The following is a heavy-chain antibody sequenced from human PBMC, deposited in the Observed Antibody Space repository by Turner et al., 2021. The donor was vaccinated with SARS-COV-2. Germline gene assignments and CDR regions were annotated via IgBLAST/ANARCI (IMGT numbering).Heavy chain of an antibody. D-gene: IGHD3-22*01. V-gene: IGHV1-69*01. J-gene: IGHJ4*02. CDR1: GGTFISYA. Sequence: QVQLVQSGADVRKPGSSVKVSCKATGGTFISYAITWVRQAPGQGLEWMGGIIPIFGTANYEQKCKGRVTMTADDSTSTAYMELSSLRSEDTAVYYCARISAYDSSGYYFDYWGQGTLVTVSS. CDR2: IIPIFGTA. CDR3: ARISAYDSSGYYFDY.